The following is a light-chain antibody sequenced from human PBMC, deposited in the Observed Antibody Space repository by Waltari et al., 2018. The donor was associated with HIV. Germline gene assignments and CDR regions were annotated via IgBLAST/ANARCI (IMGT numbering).Light chain of an antibody. J-gene: IGLJ2*01. CDR3: STWDDRLNGVV. V-gene: IGLV1-44*01. CDR2: ADA. CDR1: TPNIGSSN. Sequence: QSVLTQPPSASGAPGQRVTISCSGSTPNIGSSNVNWYQQFSRAAPKLLIYADAQGPSGVPDRFSGSKSGTSASLVISGLQSEDEADYCCSTWDDRLNGVVFGGGTRLTVV.